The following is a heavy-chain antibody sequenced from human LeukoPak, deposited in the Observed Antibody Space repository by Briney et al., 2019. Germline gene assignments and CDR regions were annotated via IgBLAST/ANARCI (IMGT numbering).Heavy chain of an antibody. CDR2: IRSKTNNYAT. V-gene: IGHV3-73*01. Sequence: GGSLRLSCTASGFTFSGSAMHWVRQASGKGLEWVGRIRSKTNNYATAYAASVKGRFTISRDDSKNTAYLQMNSLRAEDTAVYYCAKAPDSSGYYPGDWGQGTLVTVSS. CDR1: GFTFSGSA. J-gene: IGHJ4*02. D-gene: IGHD3-22*01. CDR3: AKAPDSSGYYPGD.